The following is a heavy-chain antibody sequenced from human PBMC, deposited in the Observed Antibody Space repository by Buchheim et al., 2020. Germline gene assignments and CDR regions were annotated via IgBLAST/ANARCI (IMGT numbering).Heavy chain of an antibody. D-gene: IGHD6-13*01. CDR2: IGTAGDT. CDR3: ARVQRTFRMDSSSWSPLRYGMDV. J-gene: IGHJ6*02. Sequence: EVQLVESGGGLVQPGGSLRLSCAASGFTFSSYDMHWVRQATGKGLEWVSAIGTAGDTYYPGSVKGRFTISRENAKNSFYLQMNSLRAGDTAVYHCARVQRTFRMDSSSWSPLRYGMDVWGQGTT. CDR1: GFTFSSYD. V-gene: IGHV3-13*04.